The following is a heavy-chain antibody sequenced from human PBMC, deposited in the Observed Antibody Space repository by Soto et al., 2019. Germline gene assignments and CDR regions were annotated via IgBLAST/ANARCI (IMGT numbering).Heavy chain of an antibody. D-gene: IGHD6-19*01. CDR3: AKAYNSGWFYFDY. CDR2: ISSSGEKT. V-gene: IGHV3-23*01. Sequence: GGSLRLSCAASGFTFASYAMSWVRQPPGKGLEWVSGISSSGEKTYVADSVKGRFTISRDNSKNTVYLQMNSLRAEDAAVYWCAKAYNSGWFYFDYWGQGAPVTVSS. CDR1: GFTFASYA. J-gene: IGHJ4*02.